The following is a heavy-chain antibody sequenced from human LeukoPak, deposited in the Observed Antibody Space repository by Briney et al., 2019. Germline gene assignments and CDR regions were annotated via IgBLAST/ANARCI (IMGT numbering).Heavy chain of an antibody. Sequence: GGSLRLSCTVAGFTFSDYPMAWVRQAPGKGLEWVSLISGSGDKTYFADSVEGRFTISRDNSKNTLHLQMNSLRAEDTAMYHCAKETKVGSSTIAYFQDWGQGTLVTVS. CDR3: AKETKVGSSTIAYFQD. CDR1: GFTFSDYP. CDR2: ISGSGDKT. V-gene: IGHV3-23*01. J-gene: IGHJ1*01. D-gene: IGHD2-2*01.